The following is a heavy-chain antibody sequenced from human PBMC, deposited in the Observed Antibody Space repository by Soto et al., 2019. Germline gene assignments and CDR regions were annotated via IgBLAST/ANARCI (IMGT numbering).Heavy chain of an antibody. CDR3: ARGGGYSYGYNWFDP. D-gene: IGHD5-18*01. J-gene: IGHJ5*02. CDR2: IYYSGST. Sequence: PSETLSLTCTVSGGSISSYYWSWIRQPPGKGLEWIGYIYYSGSTNYNPSLKSRVTISVDTSKNQFSLKLSSVTAADTAVYYCARGGGYSYGYNWFDPWGQGTLVTV. CDR1: GGSISSYY. V-gene: IGHV4-59*01.